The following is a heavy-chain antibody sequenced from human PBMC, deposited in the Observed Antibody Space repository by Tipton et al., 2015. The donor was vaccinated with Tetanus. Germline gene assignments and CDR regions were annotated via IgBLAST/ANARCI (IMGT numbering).Heavy chain of an antibody. V-gene: IGHV4-39*01. CDR2: IHYTGST. Sequence: TLSLTCTVSGGSINNNNDFWGWIRQPPGKGLEWIASIHYTGSTYYNPSLKSRVTISVDTSKNQFSLELNSVTAADTAVYYCARRGGDFLTGYYDSWGQGTLVTVSS. CDR3: ARRGGDFLTGYYDS. CDR1: GGSINNNNDF. D-gene: IGHD3-9*01. J-gene: IGHJ4*02.